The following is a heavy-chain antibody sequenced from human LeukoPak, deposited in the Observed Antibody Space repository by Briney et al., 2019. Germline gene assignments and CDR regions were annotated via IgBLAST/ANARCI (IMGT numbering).Heavy chain of an antibody. CDR1: GFTFSSYG. D-gene: IGHD2-15*01. J-gene: IGHJ4*02. Sequence: PGGSLRLSCAASGFTFSSYGMHWVRQAPGKGLEWVAVIWYDGSNKYYADSVKGRFTISRDNSKNTLYLQMDSLRVEDTAVYYCARKGGWQLPSFDYWGLGTLVIVSS. CDR3: ARKGGWQLPSFDY. V-gene: IGHV3-33*01. CDR2: IWYDGSNK.